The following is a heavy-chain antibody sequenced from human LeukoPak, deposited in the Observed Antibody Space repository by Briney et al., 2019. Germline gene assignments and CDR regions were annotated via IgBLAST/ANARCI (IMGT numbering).Heavy chain of an antibody. J-gene: IGHJ4*02. CDR1: GFTFSSHW. V-gene: IGHV3-74*01. D-gene: IGHD5-12*01. CDR2: INGDGSSL. CDR3: ARDEVAPPPIDY. Sequence: PGGSLRLSCEASGFTFSSHWMHWVRQAPGKGLVWVANINGDGSSLGHADSVKGRFTISRDNAKNTLYLYMHSPKAEDTAVYYCARDEVAPPPIDYWGQGILVTVSS.